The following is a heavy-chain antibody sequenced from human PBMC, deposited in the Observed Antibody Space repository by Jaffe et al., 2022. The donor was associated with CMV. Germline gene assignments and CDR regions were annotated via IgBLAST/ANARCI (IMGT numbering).Heavy chain of an antibody. Sequence: QLQLQESGPGLVKPSETLSLTCTVSGGSISSSSYYWGWIRQPPGKGLEWIGSIYYSGSTYYNPSLKSRVTISVDTSKNQFSLKLSSVTAADTAVYYCARHLHERRGFLEWLFDYWGQGTLVTVSS. CDR3: ARHLHERRGFLEWLFDY. V-gene: IGHV4-39*01. J-gene: IGHJ4*02. CDR2: IYYSGST. CDR1: GGSISSSSYY. D-gene: IGHD3-3*01.